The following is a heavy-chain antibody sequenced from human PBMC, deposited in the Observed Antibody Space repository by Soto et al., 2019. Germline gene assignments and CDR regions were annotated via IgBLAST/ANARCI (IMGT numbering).Heavy chain of an antibody. Sequence: ESGGGVVQPGRSLRLSCAASGFTFSSYGMHWVRQAPGKGLEWVAVISYDGSNKYYADSVKGRFTISRDNSKNTLYLQMNSLRAEDTAVYYCAKDRVAARPLYYYYGMDVWGQGTTVTVSS. CDR3: AKDRVAARPLYYYYGMDV. V-gene: IGHV3-30*18. J-gene: IGHJ6*02. D-gene: IGHD6-6*01. CDR1: GFTFSSYG. CDR2: ISYDGSNK.